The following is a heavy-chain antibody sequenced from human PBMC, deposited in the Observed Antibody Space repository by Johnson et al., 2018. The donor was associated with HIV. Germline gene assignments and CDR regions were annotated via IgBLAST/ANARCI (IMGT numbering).Heavy chain of an antibody. CDR1: VFTVSSNY. CDR3: AREGKYLAGAEDAFDI. V-gene: IGHV3-30-3*01. CDR2: ISYDGSNK. J-gene: IGHJ3*02. D-gene: IGHD2/OR15-2a*01. Sequence: QVQLVESGGGFIQPGGSLRLSCAASVFTVSSNYMSWVRQAPGKGLDWVAVISYDGSNKYYADSVQVRFTISRDNSKNTLYLQMNSLRAEDTAVYYCAREGKYLAGAEDAFDIWGQGTMVTVSS.